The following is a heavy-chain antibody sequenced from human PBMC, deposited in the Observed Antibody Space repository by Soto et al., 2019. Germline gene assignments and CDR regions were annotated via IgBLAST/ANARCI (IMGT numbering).Heavy chain of an antibody. Sequence: SETLSLTCTVSGGSISSSSYYWGWIRQPPGKGLEWIGSIYYSGSTYYNPSLKSRVTISVDTSKNQFSLKLSSVTAADTAVYYCAPSMGPYYYGSGSYFITDYWGQGTLVTVSS. CDR1: GGSISSSSYY. J-gene: IGHJ4*02. V-gene: IGHV4-39*01. D-gene: IGHD3-10*01. CDR3: APSMGPYYYGSGSYFITDY. CDR2: IYYSGST.